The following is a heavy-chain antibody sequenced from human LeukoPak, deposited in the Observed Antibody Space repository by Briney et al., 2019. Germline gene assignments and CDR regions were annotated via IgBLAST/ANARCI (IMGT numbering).Heavy chain of an antibody. CDR1: GFTFSSYA. CDR2: ISGSGGST. J-gene: IGHJ4*02. CDR3: AKDHSKWEPAYYYFDY. V-gene: IGHV3-23*01. Sequence: GGSLRLSCAASGFTFSSYAMSWVRQAPGKGLEWVSAISGSGGSTYYADSVKGRFTISRDNSKNTLYLQMNSLRAEDTAVYYCAKDHSKWEPAYYYFDYWGQGTLVTVSS. D-gene: IGHD1-26*01.